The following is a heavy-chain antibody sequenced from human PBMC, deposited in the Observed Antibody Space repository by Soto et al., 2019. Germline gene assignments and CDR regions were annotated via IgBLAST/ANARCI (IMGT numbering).Heavy chain of an antibody. CDR3: VKLSGYCTGGSCFSYFDY. J-gene: IGHJ4*02. Sequence: PGGSLRLSGSGSGFTFSHHSLYWVRQPPGRPLQCVSSISGSGGNIYYAESVKGRFTMSRDNSKNTLYLQMTSLSSEDSAVYYCVKLSGYCTGGSCFSYFDYWGQGTPVTVSS. V-gene: IGHV3-64D*06. CDR2: ISGSGGNI. D-gene: IGHD2-15*01. CDR1: GFTFSHHS.